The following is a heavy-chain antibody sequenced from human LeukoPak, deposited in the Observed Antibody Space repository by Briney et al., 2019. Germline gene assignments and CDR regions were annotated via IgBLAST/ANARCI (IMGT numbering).Heavy chain of an antibody. CDR3: AIRLEYSGSKGVFDY. CDR1: GFTVTTNN. J-gene: IGHJ4*02. D-gene: IGHD1-26*01. CDR2: TYSGGYT. V-gene: IGHV3-66*01. Sequence: GGSLRLSCAASGFTVTTNNMTWVRQAPGKGLEWVSITYSGGYTDYTDSVKSRFTISRDNSKNTLDLHMNSLRAEDTAVYYCAIRLEYSGSKGVFDYWGQGTLVTVSS.